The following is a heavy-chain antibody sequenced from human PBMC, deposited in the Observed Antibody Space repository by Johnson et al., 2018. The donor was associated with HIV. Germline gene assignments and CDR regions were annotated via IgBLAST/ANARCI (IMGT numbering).Heavy chain of an antibody. CDR1: GFTFSNAW. Sequence: VQLVESGGGLVKPGGSLRLSCAASGFTFSNAWMSWVRQAPGKGLEWVGRIKSKTDGGTTDYAAPVKGRFTISRDDSKNTLYLQMNSLKTEETAVYYCTTDGGDWIVGATRDGFDIWGQGKMVTVSS. CDR2: IKSKTDGGTT. V-gene: IGHV3-15*01. J-gene: IGHJ3*02. D-gene: IGHD1-26*01. CDR3: TTDGGDWIVGATRDGFDI.